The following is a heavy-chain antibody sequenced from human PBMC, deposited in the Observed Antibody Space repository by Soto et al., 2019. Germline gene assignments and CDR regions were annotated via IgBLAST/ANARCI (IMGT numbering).Heavy chain of an antibody. D-gene: IGHD5-12*01. V-gene: IGHV4-30-2*01. CDR3: ASSDGYTRPFDH. CDR2: IYHSGST. J-gene: IGHJ4*02. Sequence: SETLSLTCAVSGGSISSGGYSWSWIRQPPGKGLEWIGYIYHSGSTYYNPSLKSRVTISVDRSKNQFSLKLSSVTAADTAVYYCASSDGYTRPFDHWGQGTLVTVS. CDR1: GGSISSGGYS.